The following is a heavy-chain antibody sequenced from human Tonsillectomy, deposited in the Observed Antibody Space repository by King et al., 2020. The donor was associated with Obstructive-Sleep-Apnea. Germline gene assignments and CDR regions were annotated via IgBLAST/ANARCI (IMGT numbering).Heavy chain of an antibody. CDR1: GFTFSSYG. J-gene: IGHJ3*02. Sequence: VQLVESGGGVVQPGRSLRLSCAASGFTFSSYGMHWVRQAPGKGLEWVAVIWYDGNNKYCEDSVKGRFTISRDNSKNTLYLQMNSLRAEDTAVYYCARDLNYYDSSGHNDAFDMWGQGTMVTVSS. D-gene: IGHD3-22*01. V-gene: IGHV3-33*01. CDR3: ARDLNYYDSSGHNDAFDM. CDR2: IWYDGNNK.